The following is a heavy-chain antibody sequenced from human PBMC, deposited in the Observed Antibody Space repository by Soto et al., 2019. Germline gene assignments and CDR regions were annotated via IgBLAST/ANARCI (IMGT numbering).Heavy chain of an antibody. Sequence: GGSLRLSCPASGFTFSSYAMSWVRQAPGKGLEWVSAISGSGGSTYYADSVKGRFTISRDNSKNTLYLQMNSLRAEDTAVYYCAKDFKQDIVVVVAATADYWGQGTLVTVSS. CDR1: GFTFSSYA. J-gene: IGHJ4*02. D-gene: IGHD2-15*01. CDR3: AKDFKQDIVVVVAATADY. CDR2: ISGSGGST. V-gene: IGHV3-23*01.